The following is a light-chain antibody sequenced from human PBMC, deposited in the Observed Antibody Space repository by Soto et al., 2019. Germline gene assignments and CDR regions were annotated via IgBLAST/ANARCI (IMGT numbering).Light chain of an antibody. CDR3: QQYNNWPPWT. J-gene: IGKJ1*01. Sequence: IVMTQSPATLSVSPGERATLSCRASQSVSSNLAWYQHKPGQAPRLLIYGAFTRATGIPARFSGSGSGTEFTLTISSLQSEDFAVYYCQQYNNWPPWTFGQGTKVDI. CDR2: GAF. V-gene: IGKV3-15*01. CDR1: QSVSSN.